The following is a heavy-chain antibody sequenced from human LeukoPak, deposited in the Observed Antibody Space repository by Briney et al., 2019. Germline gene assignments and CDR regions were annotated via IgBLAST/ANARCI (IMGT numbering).Heavy chain of an antibody. Sequence: SETLSLTCAVYGGSFSGYYWSWIRQPPGKGLEWIGRIYPTGSTNYNPSLKSRVTMSVDTSKNQFSLKLSSVTAADTAMYYCARAAEYSSGWYLFDYWGQGTLVTVSA. CDR1: GGSFSGYY. D-gene: IGHD6-19*01. CDR3: ARAAEYSSGWYLFDY. CDR2: IYPTGST. V-gene: IGHV4-59*10. J-gene: IGHJ4*02.